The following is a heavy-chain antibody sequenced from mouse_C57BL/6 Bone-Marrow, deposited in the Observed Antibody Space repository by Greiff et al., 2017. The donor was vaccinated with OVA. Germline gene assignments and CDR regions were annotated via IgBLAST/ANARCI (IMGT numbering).Heavy chain of an antibody. Sequence: QVQLQQSGPELVKPGASVKISCKASGYSFTSYYIHWVKQRPGQGLEWIGWIYPGSGNTKYNAKFKGKATLTADTSSSTACMQLSSLTAEDSAVYYCAREGEDYEAWFAYWGQGTLVTVSA. CDR3: AREGEDYEAWFAY. J-gene: IGHJ3*01. V-gene: IGHV1-66*01. D-gene: IGHD2-4*01. CDR2: IYPGSGNT. CDR1: GYSFTSYY.